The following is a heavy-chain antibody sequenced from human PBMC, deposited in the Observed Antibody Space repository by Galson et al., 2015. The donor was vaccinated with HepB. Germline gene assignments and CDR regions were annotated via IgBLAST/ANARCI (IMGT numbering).Heavy chain of an antibody. D-gene: IGHD6-13*01. V-gene: IGHV1-69*13. Sequence: SVKVSCKASGGSFSNYAISWVRQAPGQGLEWMGGIIPIFNTPNYAQKFQGRVTITADESTTTAYMGLSSLRSEDSAVYYCARVGGSSRFYYGMDVWGQGTTVTVSS. CDR2: IIPIFNTP. CDR3: ARVGGSSRFYYGMDV. CDR1: GGSFSNYA. J-gene: IGHJ6*02.